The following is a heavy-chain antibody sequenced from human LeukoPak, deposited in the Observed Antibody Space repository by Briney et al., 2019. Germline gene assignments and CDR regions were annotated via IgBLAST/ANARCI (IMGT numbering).Heavy chain of an antibody. V-gene: IGHV1-24*01. J-gene: IGHJ4*02. CDR2: FHPENGEI. CDR1: GYTLSELS. D-gene: IGHD3-16*02. Sequence: ASVKVSCKVSGYTLSELSMYWVRQAPGKGLEWMGGFHPENGEIIYAQRFQGRVTMTEDTSTGTAYMELNSLTSEDTAVYYYAGGRLRLGELSSWWGQGTLVTVSS. CDR3: AGGRLRLGELSSW.